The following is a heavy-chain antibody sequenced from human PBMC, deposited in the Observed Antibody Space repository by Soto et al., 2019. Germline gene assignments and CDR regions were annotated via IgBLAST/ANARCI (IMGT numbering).Heavy chain of an antibody. CDR2: ISAYNGNT. V-gene: IGHV1-18*01. CDR1: GYTFTSYG. D-gene: IGHD2-8*01. J-gene: IGHJ6*02. Sequence: QVQLVQSGAELKKPGASVKVSCKASGYTFTSYGISWVRQAPGQGLEWMGWISAYNGNTNYAQKFQGRVTMTTDTSTSTAYMELRIQRSEETAVYYCARGGKYCTNGGCSFYGMEVWCQGTTVTVSS. CDR3: ARGGKYCTNGGCSFYGMEV.